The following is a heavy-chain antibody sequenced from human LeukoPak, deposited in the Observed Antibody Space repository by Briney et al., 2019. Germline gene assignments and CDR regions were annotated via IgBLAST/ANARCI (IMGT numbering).Heavy chain of an antibody. CDR2: IYYSGST. Sequence: PETLSLTCTVSGGSISSYYWSWIRQPPGKGLEWIGYIYYSGSTNYNPSLKSRVTISVDTSKNQFSLKLSSVTAADTAVYYCARDLGIAARLVWFDPWGQGTLVTVSS. J-gene: IGHJ5*02. CDR1: GGSISSYY. CDR3: ARDLGIAARLVWFDP. D-gene: IGHD6-6*01. V-gene: IGHV4-59*01.